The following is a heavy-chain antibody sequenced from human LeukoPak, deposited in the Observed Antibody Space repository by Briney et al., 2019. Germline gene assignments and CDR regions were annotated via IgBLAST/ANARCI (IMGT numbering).Heavy chain of an antibody. CDR3: ARGPGYSSAFDY. Sequence: PGGSLRLSCAAPWFPFSSNYMSWGRQAPGEGLEWVFVIYSGGSTYYADSVEGRFTISRDNSKNTLYLQMNSLRAEDTAVYYCARGPGYSSAFDYWGQGTLVTASS. CDR2: IYSGGST. J-gene: IGHJ4*02. CDR1: WFPFSSNY. D-gene: IGHD6-19*01. V-gene: IGHV3-53*01.